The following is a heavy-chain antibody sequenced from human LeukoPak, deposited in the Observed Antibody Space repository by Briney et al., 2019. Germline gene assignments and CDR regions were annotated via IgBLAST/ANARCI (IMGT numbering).Heavy chain of an antibody. D-gene: IGHD2-15*01. J-gene: IGHJ6*03. Sequence: GGSLRLSCAASGFTFSSYGMHWVRQAPGKGLEWVAVIWYDGSNKYYADSVKGRFTISRDNSKNTLYLQMNSPRAEDTAVYYCAKDSHIVVLAGVDSHMDVWGKGTTVTVSS. CDR1: GFTFSSYG. V-gene: IGHV3-33*06. CDR3: AKDSHIVVLAGVDSHMDV. CDR2: IWYDGSNK.